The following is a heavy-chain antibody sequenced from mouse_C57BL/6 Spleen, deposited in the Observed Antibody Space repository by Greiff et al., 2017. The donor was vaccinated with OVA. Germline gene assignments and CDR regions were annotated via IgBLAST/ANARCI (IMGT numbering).Heavy chain of an antibody. Sequence: QVQLQQPGAELVKPGASVKLSCKASGYTFTSYWMQWVKQRPGQGLEWIGEIDPSDSYTNYNQKFKGKATLTVDTSSSTAYMQLSSLTSEDSAVYYCARRGITTVVATGDWFAYWGQGTLVTVSA. J-gene: IGHJ3*01. V-gene: IGHV1-50*01. CDR1: GYTFTSYW. D-gene: IGHD1-1*01. CDR2: IDPSDSYT. CDR3: ARRGITTVVATGDWFAY.